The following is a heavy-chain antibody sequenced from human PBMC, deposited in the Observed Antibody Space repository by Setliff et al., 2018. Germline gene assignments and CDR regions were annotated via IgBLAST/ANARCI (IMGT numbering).Heavy chain of an antibody. D-gene: IGHD2-2*01. Sequence: GESLTLSCATSGFIFSNYWMAWVRQAPGKGLEWVATIKHDGTYTYYVDSVKGRFAVSRDNTNNSMYLQMNSLGTDDTAVYYCARDGSIEVGPGTNQELDVWGTGTTVTVSS. V-gene: IGHV3-7*03. CDR3: ARDGSIEVGPGTNQELDV. CDR1: GFIFSNYW. CDR2: IKHDGTYT. J-gene: IGHJ6*04.